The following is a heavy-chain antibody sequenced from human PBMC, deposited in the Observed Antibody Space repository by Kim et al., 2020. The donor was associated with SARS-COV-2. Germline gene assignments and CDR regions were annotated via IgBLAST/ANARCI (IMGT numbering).Heavy chain of an antibody. V-gene: IGHV4-39*01. CDR1: GGSMNSGGYY. CDR3: ARRQIAVSAKGHPHFDY. Sequence: SETLSLNCTVSGGSMNSGGYYWGWIRQPPGKGLEWIGSVYYNGVTYLNPSLKGRVTLSIDTSNNQFFLKLTSVTAADTAIYYCARRQIAVSAKGHPHFDYWGQGALVTVSS. D-gene: IGHD6-19*01. CDR2: VYYNGVT. J-gene: IGHJ4*02.